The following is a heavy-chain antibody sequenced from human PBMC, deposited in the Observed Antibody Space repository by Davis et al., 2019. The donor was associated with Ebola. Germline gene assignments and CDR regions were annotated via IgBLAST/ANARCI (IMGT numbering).Heavy chain of an antibody. V-gene: IGHV3-30-3*01. CDR2: ISYDGSNK. CDR3: ARDSSSSWYEDYYYYYYMDV. D-gene: IGHD6-13*01. CDR1: GFTFSNAW. Sequence: GESLKISCAASGFTFSNAWMSWVRQAPGKGLEWVAVISYDGSNKYYADSVKGRFTISRDNSKNTLYLQMNSLRAEDTAVYYCARDSSSSWYEDYYYYYYMDVWGKGTTVTVSS. J-gene: IGHJ6*03.